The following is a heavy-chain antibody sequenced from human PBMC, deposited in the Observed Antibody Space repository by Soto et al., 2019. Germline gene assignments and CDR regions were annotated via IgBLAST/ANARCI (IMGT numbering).Heavy chain of an antibody. CDR1: GFTFSSYN. Sequence: PGGALRLSCSASGFTFSSYNMNWVRQAPGKGLEWVSYISGGSTTKYYADSVKGRFTISRDNAKNSLYLQMNSLRAEDTAVYYCAKTANPFYDSSGYYFDYWGQGTLVTVSS. CDR2: ISGGSTTK. CDR3: AKTANPFYDSSGYYFDY. D-gene: IGHD3-22*01. V-gene: IGHV3-48*01. J-gene: IGHJ4*02.